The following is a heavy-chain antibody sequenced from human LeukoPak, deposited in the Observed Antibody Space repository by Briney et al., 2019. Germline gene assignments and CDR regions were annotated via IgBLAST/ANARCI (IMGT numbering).Heavy chain of an antibody. CDR1: GFTFSSYA. D-gene: IGHD6-13*01. CDR2: ISGSGGST. CDR3: ARARAGTGDY. Sequence: GGSLRLSCAASGFTFSSYAMSWVRQAPGKGLEWVSAISGSGGSTYYADSVKGRFTISRDNSKNTLYLQMDSLRAEDTAVYCCARARAGTGDYWGQGTLVTVSS. V-gene: IGHV3-23*01. J-gene: IGHJ4*02.